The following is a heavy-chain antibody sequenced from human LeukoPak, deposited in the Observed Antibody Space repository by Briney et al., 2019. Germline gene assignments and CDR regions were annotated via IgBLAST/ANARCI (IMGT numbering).Heavy chain of an antibody. V-gene: IGHV4-61*02. D-gene: IGHD1-7*01. CDR2: IYTSGST. J-gene: IGHJ6*03. CDR3: ASDPGTTPLDYYYYMDV. Sequence: PSQTLSLTCTVSGGSISSGSYYWSWIRQPAGKGLEWIGRIYTSGSTNYNPSLKSRVTISVDTSKNQFSLKLSSVTAADTAVYYYASDPGTTPLDYYYYMDVWGKGTTVTVSS. CDR1: GGSISSGSYY.